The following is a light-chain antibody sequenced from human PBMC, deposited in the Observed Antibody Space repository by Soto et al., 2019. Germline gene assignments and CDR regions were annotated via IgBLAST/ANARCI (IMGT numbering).Light chain of an antibody. J-gene: IGLJ1*01. Sequence: QSALTQPRSVSGSPGQSVTISCTGTSSDVGGYNYVSWYQQHPGKAPKLMIYDVSKRPSGVPDRFSGSKSGNTASLTISGLQDEDEADYYCCSYAGSPYVFGTGTKLTVL. CDR2: DVS. CDR3: CSYAGSPYV. CDR1: SSDVGGYNY. V-gene: IGLV2-11*01.